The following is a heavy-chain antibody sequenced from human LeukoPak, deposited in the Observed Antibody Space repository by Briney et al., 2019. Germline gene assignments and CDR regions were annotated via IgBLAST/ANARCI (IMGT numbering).Heavy chain of an antibody. CDR3: ARDRDYAFDY. Sequence: PGGSLRLSCAASGFPFRDYYMTWIRQAPGKGLEWISYISRSGDNLYYADSVEGRFTISRDNAKNSLFLQMNSLRADDTAVYYCARDRDYAFDYWGQGTLVTVSS. J-gene: IGHJ4*02. CDR1: GFPFRDYY. V-gene: IGHV3-11*01. CDR2: ISRSGDNL. D-gene: IGHD4-17*01.